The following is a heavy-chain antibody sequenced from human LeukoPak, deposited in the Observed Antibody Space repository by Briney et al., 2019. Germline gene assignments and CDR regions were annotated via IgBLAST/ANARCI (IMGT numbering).Heavy chain of an antibody. D-gene: IGHD2-2*01. CDR2: ISGSGGST. CDR1: GFTFSSYA. V-gene: IGHV3-23*01. CDR3: AKAPTSVVPAAANWFDP. J-gene: IGHJ5*02. Sequence: PGGSLRLSCAASGFTFSSYAMSWVRQAPGKGLEWVSAISGSGGSTYYADSVKGRFTISRDNSKNTLYLQMNSLRAEDTAVYYCAKAPTSVVPAAANWFDPWGQRTLVTVSS.